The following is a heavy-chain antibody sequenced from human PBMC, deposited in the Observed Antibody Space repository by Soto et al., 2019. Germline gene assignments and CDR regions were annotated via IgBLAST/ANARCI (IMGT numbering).Heavy chain of an antibody. CDR3: AKDLVTADEHYYYGMDV. CDR2: ISYDGSNK. J-gene: IGHJ6*02. V-gene: IGHV3-30*18. CDR1: GFTFSSYG. Sequence: QVQLVESGGGVVQPGRSLRLSCAASGFTFSSYGMHWVRQAPGKGLEWVAVISYDGSNKYYADSVKGRFTISRDNSKNTLYLQMSSLRAESTDVYYCAKDLVTADEHYYYGMDVWGQGTTVTVSS. D-gene: IGHD7-27*01.